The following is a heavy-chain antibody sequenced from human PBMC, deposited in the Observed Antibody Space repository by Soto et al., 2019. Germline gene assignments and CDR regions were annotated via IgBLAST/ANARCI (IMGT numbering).Heavy chain of an antibody. CDR2: ISGSGGST. J-gene: IGHJ5*02. V-gene: IGHV3-23*01. CDR3: AKDQVYDFWSSWGWFDP. D-gene: IGHD3-3*01. Sequence: EVQLLESGGGLVQPGGSLRLSCAASGFTFSSYAMSWVRQAPGKGLEWVSAISGSGGSTYYADSVKGRFTISRDNSKNTLYLQMNSLSAEDTAVYYCAKDQVYDFWSSWGWFDPWGQGTLVTVSS. CDR1: GFTFSSYA.